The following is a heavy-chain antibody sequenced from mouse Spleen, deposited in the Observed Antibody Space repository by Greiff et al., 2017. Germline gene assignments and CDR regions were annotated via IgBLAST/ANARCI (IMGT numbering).Heavy chain of an antibody. CDR1: GFTFSDYG. CDR2: ISSGSNTI. Sequence: EVMLVESGGGLVKPGGSLKLSCATSGFTFSDYGMHWVRQAPEKGLEWVAYISSGSNTIYYADTVKGRFTISRDNAKNTLVLQMASLRSEDTAMYYCARMAFGYFDVGGAGTTVTVSS. J-gene: IGHJ1*01. CDR3: ARMAFGYFDV. V-gene: IGHV5-17*01.